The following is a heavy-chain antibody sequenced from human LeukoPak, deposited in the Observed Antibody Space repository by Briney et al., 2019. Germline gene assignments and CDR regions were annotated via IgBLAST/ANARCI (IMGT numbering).Heavy chain of an antibody. V-gene: IGHV5-51*01. CDR1: GYNFTSYW. J-gene: IGHJ4*02. D-gene: IGHD2-15*01. CDR3: ARSSVVVAAQIDY. Sequence: GESLKISCKGSGYNFTSYWIGWVRQMPGKGLERMGIIYPGDSDTRYSPSFQGQVTISADKSISTAYLQWSSLKASDTAMYYCARSSVVVAAQIDYWGQGTLVTVSS. CDR2: IYPGDSDT.